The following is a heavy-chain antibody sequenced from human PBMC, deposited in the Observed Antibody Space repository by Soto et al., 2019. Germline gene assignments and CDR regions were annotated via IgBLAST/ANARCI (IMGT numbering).Heavy chain of an antibody. Sequence: SETLSLTCAVYGGSFSGYYWSWIRQPPGKGLEWIGEINHSGSTNYNPSLKSRVTISVDTSKNQFSLKLSSVTAADTAVYYCARVRGPLTGGHWFDPWGQGTQVTVSS. D-gene: IGHD3-16*01. J-gene: IGHJ5*02. CDR3: ARVRGPLTGGHWFDP. CDR1: GGSFSGYY. CDR2: INHSGST. V-gene: IGHV4-34*01.